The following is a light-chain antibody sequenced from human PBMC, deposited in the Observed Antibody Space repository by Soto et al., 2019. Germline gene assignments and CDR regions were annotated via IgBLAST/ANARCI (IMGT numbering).Light chain of an antibody. J-gene: IGKJ4*01. Sequence: DIQMTQSPSSLSAAIGDTVTVTCRASQNINSYLNWYQHKPTKAPRLLIFAASSLQTGVPSRFSGSGAGQYFTLTINILQPEDFAVYYCQQSYSPPYTFGGGTKV. CDR2: AAS. V-gene: IGKV1-39*01. CDR3: QQSYSPPYT. CDR1: QNINSY.